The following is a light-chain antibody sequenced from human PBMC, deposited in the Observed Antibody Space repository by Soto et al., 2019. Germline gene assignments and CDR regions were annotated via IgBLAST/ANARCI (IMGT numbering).Light chain of an antibody. CDR2: DAS. J-gene: IGKJ1*01. CDR3: QQRSNWPVT. CDR1: QSVSSY. V-gene: IGKV3-11*01. Sequence: MVLTQSPATLSLSPGDRATLSCSASQSVSSYLAWYQQQPGQPPSLLIYDASNRATGIPARFSGSGSGTDFTLTISSLEPEDVAVYYCQQRSNWPVTFGQGTRVEIK.